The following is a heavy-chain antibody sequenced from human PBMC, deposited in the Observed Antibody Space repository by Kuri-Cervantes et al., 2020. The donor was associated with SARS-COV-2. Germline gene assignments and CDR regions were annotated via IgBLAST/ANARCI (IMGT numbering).Heavy chain of an antibody. J-gene: IGHJ6*02. Sequence: ASVKVSCKASGYTFTGYYMHWVRQAPGQGLEWMGWISAYNGNTNYAQKLQGRVTMTTDTSTSTAYMELSSLRSEDTAVYYCASRDARTIDSYYYYGMDVWGQGTTVTVSS. CDR3: ASRDARTIDSYYYYGMDV. CDR1: GYTFTGYY. CDR2: ISAYNGNT. V-gene: IGHV1-18*04. D-gene: IGHD5-24*01.